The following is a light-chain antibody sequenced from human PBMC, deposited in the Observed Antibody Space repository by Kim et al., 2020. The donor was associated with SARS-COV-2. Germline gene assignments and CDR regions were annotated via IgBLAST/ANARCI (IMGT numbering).Light chain of an antibody. J-gene: IGKJ2*01. CDR1: QTISSS. Sequence: LSASVGDRVTITCRASQTISSSLAWFQQKPGKAPKLLIYKVSTLQSGVPTRFSGSGSGTEFTLTISSLQPDNFATYYCQQYTIYSTFGQGTKLEI. CDR2: KVS. V-gene: IGKV1-5*03. CDR3: QQYTIYST.